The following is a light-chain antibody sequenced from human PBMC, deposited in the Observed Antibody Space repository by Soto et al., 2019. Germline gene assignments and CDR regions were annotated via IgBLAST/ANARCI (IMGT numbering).Light chain of an antibody. V-gene: IGKV3-15*01. CDR1: QSISSN. CDR2: GAS. CDR3: QQYNNWPYT. Sequence: EIVMTQSPATLSVSPGERATLSCRASQSISSNLVWYQQKPGQAPRLLSYGASSRATGVPARFTGSGSGTELTLTISSLQSEDFAVYFCQQYNNWPYTFGQGTKLEIK. J-gene: IGKJ2*01.